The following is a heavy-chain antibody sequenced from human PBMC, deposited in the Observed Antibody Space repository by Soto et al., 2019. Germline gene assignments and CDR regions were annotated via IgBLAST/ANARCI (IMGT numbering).Heavy chain of an antibody. Sequence: VKVSCKVSGYTLTELSMHWVRQAPGKGLEWMGGFDPEDGETIYAQKFQGRVTMTEDTSTDTAYMELSSLRSEDTAVYYCATVHRLAVAGTKDNWFDPWGQGTPVTVYS. CDR1: GYTLTELS. CDR3: ATVHRLAVAGTKDNWFDP. D-gene: IGHD6-19*01. V-gene: IGHV1-24*01. J-gene: IGHJ5*02. CDR2: FDPEDGET.